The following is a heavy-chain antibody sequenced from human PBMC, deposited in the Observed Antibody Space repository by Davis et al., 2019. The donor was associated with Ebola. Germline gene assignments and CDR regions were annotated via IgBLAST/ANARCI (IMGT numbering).Heavy chain of an antibody. V-gene: IGHV4-34*01. CDR1: GESFTGHL. J-gene: IGHJ5*02. CDR3: ARTSLTSILPSGLGYTYFAP. CDR2: ISQGGVT. Sequence: MPGGSLRLSCAVYGESFTGHLWSWIRQPPGKGLAWLGAISQGGVTNYSPSLKSRVIISLDTSKNQFSLTLNPVDAADTAVYYCARTSLTSILPSGLGYTYFAPWGQGTPVTVSS. D-gene: IGHD1-1*01.